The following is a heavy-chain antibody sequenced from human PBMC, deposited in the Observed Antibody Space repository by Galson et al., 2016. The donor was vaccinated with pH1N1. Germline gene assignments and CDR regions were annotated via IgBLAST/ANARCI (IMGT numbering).Heavy chain of an antibody. J-gene: IGHJ5*02. D-gene: IGHD3-3*01. V-gene: IGHV2-5*01. CDR2: IYWTDDK. Sequence: PALVKPTQTLTLTCTFSGFSLRSNGVGVGWIRQPPGKALEWLVIYWTDDKRYSPSLKSRLTITKDTPKNQVVLTMTNLDPGDTAIYYCAHNVGTRVFGVVTNFNWFDPWGQGTLVTVSS. CDR1: GFSLRSNGVG. CDR3: AHNVGTRVFGVVTNFNWFDP.